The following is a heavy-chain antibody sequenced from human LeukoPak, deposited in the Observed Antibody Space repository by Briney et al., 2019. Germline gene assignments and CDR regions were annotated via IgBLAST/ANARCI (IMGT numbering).Heavy chain of an antibody. D-gene: IGHD2-2*03. CDR1: GFTFSSYS. J-gene: IGHJ6*03. Sequence: GGSLRLSCAASGFTFSSYSMNWVRQAPGKGLEWVSSISSSSSYIYYADSVKGRFTISRDNAKNSLYLQMNSLRAEDTAVYYCARDNGYCSSTSCASMDVWGKGTTVTVSS. CDR2: ISSSSSYI. CDR3: ARDNGYCSSTSCASMDV. V-gene: IGHV3-21*01.